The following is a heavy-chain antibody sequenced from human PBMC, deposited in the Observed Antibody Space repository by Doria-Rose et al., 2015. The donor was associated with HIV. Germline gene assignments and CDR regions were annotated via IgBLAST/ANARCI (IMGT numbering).Heavy chain of an antibody. D-gene: IGHD6-6*01. Sequence: GLLKPSETLSLTCGVYGGSFSGYYWAWIRQPPGKGLEWIGEINDSGSTNYSPSLKSRVTISVDTSKSQFSLKLSSVTAADTAVYYCARERPRLDYWGQGTLVTVSS. CDR1: GGSFSGYY. CDR3: ARERPRLDY. CDR2: INDSGST. J-gene: IGHJ4*02. V-gene: IGHV4-34*01.